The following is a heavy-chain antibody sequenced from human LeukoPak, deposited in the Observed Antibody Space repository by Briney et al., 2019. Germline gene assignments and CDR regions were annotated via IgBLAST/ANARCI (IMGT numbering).Heavy chain of an antibody. J-gene: IGHJ6*02. CDR1: GFTFDDYT. V-gene: IGHV3-43*01. CDR2: IRWDGGST. Sequence: PGGSLRLSCAASGFTFDDYTMHWVRQAPGKGLEWVSLIRWDGGSTYYADSVKGRFTISRDNSKNSLYLQMNSLRTEDTALYYCAKEDAGNSNYYYGMDVWGQGTTVTVSS. CDR3: AKEDAGNSNYYYGMDV. D-gene: IGHD4-4*01.